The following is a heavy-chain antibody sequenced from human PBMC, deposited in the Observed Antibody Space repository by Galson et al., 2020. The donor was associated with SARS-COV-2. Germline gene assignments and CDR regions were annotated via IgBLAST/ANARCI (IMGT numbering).Heavy chain of an antibody. CDR3: ARGLRGQGGSGSYYHRRGWFDP. Sequence: ASVKVSCKASGYTFTSYDINWVRQATGQGLEWMGWMNPNSGNTGYAQKFQGRVTMTRNTSISTAYMELSSLRSEDTAVYYCARGLRGQGGSGSYYHRRGWFDPWGQGTLVTVSS. CDR1: GYTFTSYD. CDR2: MNPNSGNT. D-gene: IGHD3-10*01. J-gene: IGHJ5*02. V-gene: IGHV1-8*01.